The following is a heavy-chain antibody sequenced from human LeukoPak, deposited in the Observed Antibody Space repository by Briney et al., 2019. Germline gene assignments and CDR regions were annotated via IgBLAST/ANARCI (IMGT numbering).Heavy chain of an antibody. V-gene: IGHV4-31*03. CDR1: GGSISSGGYY. CDR2: IYYSGST. Sequence: PSETLSLTCTVSGGSISSGGYYWSWIRQHPGKGLEWIGYIYYSGSTYYNPSLKSRVTISVDTSKNQFSLKLSSVTAADTAVYYCARHTWITYAFDIWGQGTMVTVSS. J-gene: IGHJ3*02. CDR3: ARHTWITYAFDI. D-gene: IGHD3-10*01.